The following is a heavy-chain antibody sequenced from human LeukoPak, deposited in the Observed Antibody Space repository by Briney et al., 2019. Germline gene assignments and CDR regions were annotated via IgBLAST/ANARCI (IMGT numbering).Heavy chain of an antibody. Sequence: GGSLRLSCAASGFTFSDHYMDWVRQAPGKGLEWVGRTREKANSYTTEYAASVKGRFTISRDDSKNSLYLQMNSLETEDTAVYYCGRVYSTTWDGAYIDYWGQGTLVTVSS. CDR3: GRVYSTTWDGAYIDY. CDR1: GFTFSDHY. V-gene: IGHV3-72*01. CDR2: TREKANSYTT. J-gene: IGHJ4*02. D-gene: IGHD6-13*01.